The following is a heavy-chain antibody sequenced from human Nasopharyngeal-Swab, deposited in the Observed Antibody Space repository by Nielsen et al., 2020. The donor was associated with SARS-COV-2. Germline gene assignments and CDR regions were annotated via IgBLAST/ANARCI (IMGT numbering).Heavy chain of an antibody. V-gene: IGHV4-4*07. CDR2: VYTSGST. CDR1: GGPISGYF. D-gene: IGHD1-1*01. CDR3: ARSGTTKYGLDV. Sequence: ESLNISCSVSGGPISGYFLSWIRQPAGEGLEWIGRVYTSGSTNYNPSLKSRVTISIDMSKNQFSLELRSVTAADTAFYYCARSGTTKYGLDVWGQGTTVIVSS. J-gene: IGHJ6*01.